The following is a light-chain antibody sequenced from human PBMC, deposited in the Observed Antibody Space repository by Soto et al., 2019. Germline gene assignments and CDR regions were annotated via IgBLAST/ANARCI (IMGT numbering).Light chain of an antibody. CDR2: WAS. V-gene: IGKV4-1*01. CDR1: QSVLYSLHNKNY. CDR3: QQDYSVLPFT. J-gene: IGKJ3*01. Sequence: DIVMTQSPDSLAVSLGERATINCKSSQSVLYSLHNKNYLAWYQQKPGQPPKLLIYWASTRESGVPDRFSGSGSGTNFTLTISSLQAEDVAVYYCQQDYSVLPFTFGPGTKVDIK.